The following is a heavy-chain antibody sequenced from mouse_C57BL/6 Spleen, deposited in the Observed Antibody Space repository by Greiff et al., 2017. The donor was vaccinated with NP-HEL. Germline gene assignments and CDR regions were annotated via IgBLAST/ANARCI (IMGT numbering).Heavy chain of an antibody. V-gene: IGHV1-54*01. CDR2: INPGSGGT. D-gene: IGHD1-1*01. CDR3: ARSPTTVSYWYFDV. J-gene: IGHJ1*03. CDR1: GYAFTNYL. Sequence: QVQLQQSGAELVRPGTSVKVSCKASGYAFTNYLIEWVKQRPGQGLEWIGVINPGSGGTNYNEKFKGKATLTADKSSSTAYMRLSSLTSEDSAVYFCARSPTTVSYWYFDVWGTGTTVTVSS.